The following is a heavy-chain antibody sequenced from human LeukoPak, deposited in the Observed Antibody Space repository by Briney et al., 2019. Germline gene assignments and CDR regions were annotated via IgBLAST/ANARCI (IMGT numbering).Heavy chain of an antibody. Sequence: KVSETLSLTCTVSGGSISSGGYYWSWIRQHPGKGLEWIGYIYYSGSTYYSPSLKSRVTISVDRSKNQLSLKLSSVTAADTAMYYCASGGYSYGFDYWGQGTLVTVSS. J-gene: IGHJ4*02. CDR2: IYYSGST. V-gene: IGHV4-30-4*01. D-gene: IGHD5-18*01. CDR3: ASGGYSYGFDY. CDR1: GGSISSGGYY.